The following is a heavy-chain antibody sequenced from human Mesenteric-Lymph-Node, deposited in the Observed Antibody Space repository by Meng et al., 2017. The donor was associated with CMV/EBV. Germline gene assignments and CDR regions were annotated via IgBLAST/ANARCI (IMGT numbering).Heavy chain of an antibody. D-gene: IGHD3-10*01. CDR2: ISGSGGDT. CDR1: GFTFNSYA. CDR3: VKIGGAYFYGSGTYQIPFDY. V-gene: IGHV3-23*01. Sequence: GESLKISCAASGFTFNSYAMSWVRQAPGKGLEWVSGISGSGGDTYHADTEKGRFTISRDNSKNTLYLQMNSLRAEDTAVYYCVKIGGAYFYGSGTYQIPFDYWGQGTLVTVSS. J-gene: IGHJ4*02.